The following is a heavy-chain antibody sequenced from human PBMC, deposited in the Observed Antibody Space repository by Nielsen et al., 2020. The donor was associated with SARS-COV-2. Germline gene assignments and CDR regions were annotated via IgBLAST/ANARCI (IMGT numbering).Heavy chain of an antibody. Sequence: SETLSLTCTVSGGSILSGGFYWSWIRQSPGKGLEWIGYIYHGSAYYDPSLESRVSISIDPSKDQFSLKLASVTAADTAIYYCARDRGKPEYYFDHWGRGTLVTVSS. J-gene: IGHJ4*02. V-gene: IGHV4-31*03. CDR2: IYHGSA. CDR1: GGSILSGGFY. CDR3: ARDRGKPEYYFDH. D-gene: IGHD3-10*01.